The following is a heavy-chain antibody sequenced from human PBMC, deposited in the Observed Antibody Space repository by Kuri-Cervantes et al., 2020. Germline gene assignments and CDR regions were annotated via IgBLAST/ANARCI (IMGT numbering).Heavy chain of an antibody. CDR2: ISSSGSTI. V-gene: IGHV3-11*04. CDR1: GLTFSDYY. Sequence: GESLKISCAASGLTFSDYYMSWIRQAPGKGLEWVSYISSSGSTIYYADSVKGRFTISRDNAKNSLYLQMNSLRAEDTAVYYCARTPTWFGELLYLNYYYGMDVWGQGTTVTVSS. CDR3: ARTPTWFGELLYLNYYYGMDV. D-gene: IGHD3-10*01. J-gene: IGHJ6*02.